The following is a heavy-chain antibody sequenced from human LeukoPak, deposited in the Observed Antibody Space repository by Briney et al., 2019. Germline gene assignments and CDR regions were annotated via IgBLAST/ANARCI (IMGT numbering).Heavy chain of an antibody. CDR1: GYTFTGYY. D-gene: IGHD3-3*01. CDR2: INPNSGGT. J-gene: IGHJ5*02. V-gene: IGHV1-2*02. CDR3: ARDGDDFWSGYYDPYNWFDP. Sequence: APVKVSCKASGYTFTGYYMHWVRQAPGQGLEWMGWINPNSGGTNYAQKFQGRVTMTRDTSISTAYMELSRLRSDDTAVYYCARDGDDFWSGYYDPYNWFDPWGQGTLVTVSS.